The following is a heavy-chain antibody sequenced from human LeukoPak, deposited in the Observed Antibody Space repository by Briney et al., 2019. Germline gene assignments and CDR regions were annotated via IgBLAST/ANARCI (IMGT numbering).Heavy chain of an antibody. CDR3: AKGAGGFSYYNWFDP. Sequence: SETLSLTCTVSPYSISSDYYWGWIRQPPGKGLEWIGNIYYSGSTYSNPSLKSRVTISVDTSKNQFSLKLASVTAADTAIYYCAKGAGGFSYYNWFDPWGQGTLVTVSS. CDR1: PYSISSDYY. D-gene: IGHD5-18*01. V-gene: IGHV4-38-2*02. J-gene: IGHJ5*02. CDR2: IYYSGST.